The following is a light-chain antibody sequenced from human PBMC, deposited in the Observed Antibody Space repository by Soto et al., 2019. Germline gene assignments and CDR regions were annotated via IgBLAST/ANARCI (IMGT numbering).Light chain of an antibody. Sequence: DIQMTQSPSTLSASVGDRVTITCRASQSISSWLAWYQQKPGKAPKLLIYKASSLESGVPSRFSGSGSGTEFTLTISSLQPDAFATYYCHQYNSLRTFGQGTKVEIK. V-gene: IGKV1-5*03. CDR3: HQYNSLRT. CDR1: QSISSW. J-gene: IGKJ1*01. CDR2: KAS.